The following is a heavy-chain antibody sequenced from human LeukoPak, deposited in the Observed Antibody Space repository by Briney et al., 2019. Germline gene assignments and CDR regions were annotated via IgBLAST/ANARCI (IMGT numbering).Heavy chain of an antibody. V-gene: IGHV4-39*01. Sequence: PSETLSLTCTVPGGSISSSSYYWGWIRQPPGKGLEWIGSIYYSGSTHYNPSLKSRVTISVDTSKNQFSLKLSSVTAADTAVYYCARNCSSTNCYGYFDYWGQGTLVTVSS. CDR1: GGSISSSSYY. J-gene: IGHJ4*02. CDR3: ARNCSSTNCYGYFDY. CDR2: IYYSGST. D-gene: IGHD2-2*01.